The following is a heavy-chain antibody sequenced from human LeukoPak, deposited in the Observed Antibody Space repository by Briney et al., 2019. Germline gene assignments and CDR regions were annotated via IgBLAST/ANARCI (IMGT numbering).Heavy chain of an antibody. Sequence: SVKVSCKASGGTFSSYTISWVRQAPGQGLEWMGRIIPILGTANYAQKFQGRVTITTDESTSTAYMELSSLRSEDTAVYYCARDTTMVGAYDAFDIWGQGTMVTVSS. CDR3: ARDTTMVGAYDAFDI. D-gene: IGHD4/OR15-4a*01. CDR1: GGTFSSYT. CDR2: IIPILGTA. V-gene: IGHV1-69*16. J-gene: IGHJ3*02.